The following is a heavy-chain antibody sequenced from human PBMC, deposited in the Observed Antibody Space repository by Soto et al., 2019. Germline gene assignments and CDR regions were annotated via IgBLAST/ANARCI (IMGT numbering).Heavy chain of an antibody. CDR1: GFNFRGYY. Sequence: EVQLLESGGGLVQPGGSLRLSCVASGFNFRGYYMAWVRQAPGKGTEWVSGTSPASDNTPSAESVKGRFTISRDNSKNTLFMQMDSLRAEDTAIYYCAKDLHWYGMDVLRQGTTVTVSS. J-gene: IGHJ6*02. V-gene: IGHV3-23*01. CDR2: TSPASDNT. CDR3: AKDLHWYGMDV. D-gene: IGHD1-1*01.